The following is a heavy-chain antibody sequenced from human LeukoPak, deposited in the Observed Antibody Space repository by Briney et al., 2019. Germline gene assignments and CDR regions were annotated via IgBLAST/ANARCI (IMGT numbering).Heavy chain of an antibody. D-gene: IGHD1-1*01. CDR1: GFTFSSYA. CDR2: ISGSGGST. Sequence: PGGSLRLSCAASGFTFSSYAMSWVRQAPGKGLEWVSAISGSGGSTYYADSVKGRFTISRDNSKNTLYLQMNSLRAEDTAVYYCARPGKPSNFAFDIWGQGTMVTVSS. J-gene: IGHJ3*02. V-gene: IGHV3-23*01. CDR3: ARPGKPSNFAFDI.